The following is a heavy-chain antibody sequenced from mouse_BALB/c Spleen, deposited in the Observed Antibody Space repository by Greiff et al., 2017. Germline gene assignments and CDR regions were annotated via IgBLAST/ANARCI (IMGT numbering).Heavy chain of an antibody. CDR1: GYTFTSYW. CDR2: IYPSDSYT. Sequence: QVQLKQPGAELVRPGASVKLSCKASGYTFTSYWINWVKQRPGQGLEWIGNIYPSDSYTNYNQKFKDKATLTVDKSSSTAYMQLSSLTSEDSAVYYCTSSLAVFAYWGQGTLVTVSA. V-gene: IGHV1-69*02. CDR3: TSSLAVFAY. D-gene: IGHD6-1*01. J-gene: IGHJ3*01.